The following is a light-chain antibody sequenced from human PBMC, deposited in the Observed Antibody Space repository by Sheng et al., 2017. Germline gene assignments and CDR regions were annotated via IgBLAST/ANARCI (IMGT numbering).Light chain of an antibody. J-gene: IGLJ2*01. Sequence: QSVLTQPPSVSGAPGQRVTISCTGSSSDIGDYNYVSWYQQHPGKAPKVVIYEVTKRPSGVPDRFSGSKSGKTASLTVSGLQSEDEADYYCSSYAGSNNWVFGGGTKLTVL. V-gene: IGLV2-8*01. CDR3: SSYAGSNNWV. CDR1: SSDIGDYNY. CDR2: EVT.